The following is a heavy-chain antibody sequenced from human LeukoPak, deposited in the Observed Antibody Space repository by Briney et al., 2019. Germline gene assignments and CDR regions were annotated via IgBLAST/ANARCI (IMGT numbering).Heavy chain of an antibody. CDR3: AKDGLALYNWNYGDY. D-gene: IGHD1-7*01. Sequence: GGSLRLSCAASGFTFSSYWMHWVRQAPGKGLVWVSAISGSGGSTYYADSVKGRFTISRDNSKNTLYLQMNSLRAEDTAVYYCAKDGLALYNWNYGDYWGQGTLVTVSS. CDR1: GFTFSSYW. J-gene: IGHJ4*02. CDR2: ISGSGGST. V-gene: IGHV3-23*01.